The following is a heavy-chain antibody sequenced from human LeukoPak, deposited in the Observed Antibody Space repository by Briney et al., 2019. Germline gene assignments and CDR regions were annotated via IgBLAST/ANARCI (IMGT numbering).Heavy chain of an antibody. J-gene: IGHJ4*02. CDR3: ARDWRLHYGSGSYFH. CDR1: GFTFDDYA. Sequence: TGGSLRLSCAASGFTFDDYAMHWVRQAPGKGLEWVSGISWNSGSIGYADSVKGRFTISRDNAKNSLYLQMNSLRAEDTAVYYCARDWRLHYGSGSYFHWGQGTLVTVSS. CDR2: ISWNSGSI. D-gene: IGHD3-10*01. V-gene: IGHV3-9*01.